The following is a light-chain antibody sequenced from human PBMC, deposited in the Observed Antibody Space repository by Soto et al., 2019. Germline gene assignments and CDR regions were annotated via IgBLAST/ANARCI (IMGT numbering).Light chain of an antibody. CDR2: EVS. Sequence: VMTQSPLSLPVTLGQPASISCRSSQSLLYTDGNTYLSWFQQSPGQSPRRLIYEVSNRDSGVPDRFSGSGSGTDFTLKISRLEAEDVGVYYCMQGSYWPRTFGQGTKVEIK. V-gene: IGKV2-30*01. CDR1: QSLLYTDGNTY. CDR3: MQGSYWPRT. J-gene: IGKJ1*01.